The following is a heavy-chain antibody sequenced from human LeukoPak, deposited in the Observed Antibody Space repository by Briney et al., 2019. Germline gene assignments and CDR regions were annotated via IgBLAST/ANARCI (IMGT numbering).Heavy chain of an antibody. CDR3: AGRIAAADSFDI. V-gene: IGHV4-59*01. CDR1: GGSISSNY. Sequence: SETLSLTCTVSGGSISSNYWSWIRQPPGKGLEWIAYINYSGSTNYHSSLKSRVTISVDTSKNQFSLKLSSVTAADTAFYNCAGRIAAADSFDIWGQGRMVTVSS. J-gene: IGHJ3*02. CDR2: INYSGST. D-gene: IGHD6-13*01.